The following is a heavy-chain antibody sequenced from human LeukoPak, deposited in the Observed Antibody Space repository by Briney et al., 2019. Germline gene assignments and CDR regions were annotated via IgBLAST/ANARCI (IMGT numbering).Heavy chain of an antibody. J-gene: IGHJ4*02. D-gene: IGHD1-26*01. CDR1: GFTFSRYS. CDR2: ISSSGSAI. Sequence: GGSLRLSCAASGFTFSRYSMNWFRQAPGRGLEWVSYISSSGSAIHYADSVKGRFTISRDNAKNSLYLQMNNLRTEDTAVYYCARDDKWGFDYWGQGTLVTVSS. V-gene: IGHV3-48*04. CDR3: ARDDKWGFDY.